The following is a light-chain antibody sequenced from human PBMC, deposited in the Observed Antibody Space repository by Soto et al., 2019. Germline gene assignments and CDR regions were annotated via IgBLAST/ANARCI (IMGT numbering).Light chain of an antibody. CDR1: QSVSSSY. Sequence: EIVLTQSPGTLSLSPGPRATLSCRASQSVSSSYLAWYQQKPGQAPRLLIYAASSRATGIPDRFSGGGSGTDFTLTISRLEPEDFAVYYCQQCGSSPWTVGQGTKVDIK. CDR3: QQCGSSPWT. V-gene: IGKV3-20*01. J-gene: IGKJ1*01. CDR2: AAS.